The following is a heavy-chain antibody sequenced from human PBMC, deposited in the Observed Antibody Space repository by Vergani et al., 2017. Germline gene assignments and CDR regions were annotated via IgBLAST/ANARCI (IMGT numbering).Heavy chain of an antibody. CDR2: IRSKANSYAT. D-gene: IGHD4-17*01. CDR3: TPDFYGDYVLGLYGMDV. V-gene: IGHV3-73*02. CDR1: GFTFSGSA. Sequence: EVQLVESGGGLVQPGGSLKLSCAASGFTFSGSAMHWVRQASGKGLEWVGRIRSKANSYATAYAASVKGRFTISRDDSKNTAYLQMNSLKTEDTAVYYCTPDFYGDYVLGLYGMDVWGQGTTVTVSS. J-gene: IGHJ6*02.